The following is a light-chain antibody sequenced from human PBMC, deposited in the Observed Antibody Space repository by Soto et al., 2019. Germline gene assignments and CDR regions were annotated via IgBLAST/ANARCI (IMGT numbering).Light chain of an antibody. CDR1: QSVSSSY. V-gene: IGKV3-20*01. Sequence: EIVLTPSPGTLSLSPGERATLSCRASQSVSSSYLAWYQQKPGQAPRLLIYGASSRATGIPDRFSGSGSGTDFTLTISRLEPEDFAVYYCQQYGNSAWTFGQGTKVDIK. CDR2: GAS. CDR3: QQYGNSAWT. J-gene: IGKJ1*01.